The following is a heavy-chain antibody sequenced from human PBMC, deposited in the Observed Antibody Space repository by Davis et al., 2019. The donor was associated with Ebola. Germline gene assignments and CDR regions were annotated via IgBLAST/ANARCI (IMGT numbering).Heavy chain of an antibody. CDR3: ARALGGDDD. CDR1: GFVFRNYV. V-gene: IGHV3-69-1*01. J-gene: IGHJ4*02. D-gene: IGHD3-16*01. CDR2: YGTSADT. Sequence: GESLKISCAASGFVFRNYVMSWVRQAPGKGLEWVSTYGTSADTYYADSVKGRFTVSRDNAKNSLYLQMNSLRAEDTAVYYCARALGGDDDWGQGTLVTVSS.